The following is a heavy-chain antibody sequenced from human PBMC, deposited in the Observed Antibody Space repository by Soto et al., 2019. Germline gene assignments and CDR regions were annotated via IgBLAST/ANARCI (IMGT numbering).Heavy chain of an antibody. D-gene: IGHD4-17*01. CDR3: AKRHTTVVNSGGGIDY. J-gene: IGHJ4*02. CDR1: GFTFSSYA. V-gene: IGHV3-23*01. CDR2: ISGSGGST. Sequence: GGSLRLSCAASGFTFSSYAMSWVRQAPGKGLEWVPAISGSGGSTYYADSVKGRFTISRDNSKNTLYLQMNSLRAEDTAVYYCAKRHTTVVNSGGGIDYWGQGTLVTVSS.